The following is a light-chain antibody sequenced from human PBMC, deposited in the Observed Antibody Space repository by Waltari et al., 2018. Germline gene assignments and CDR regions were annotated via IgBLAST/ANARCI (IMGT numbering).Light chain of an antibody. CDR1: NSNIGSHS. Sequence: QSVLTQPPSASGTPGQRVTISCSGRNSNIGSHSVNWYQQLPGTAPKVLIYNNNQRPSGVPDRFSGSKSGTSASLAIRGLQSEDEADYYCATWDNSLSGPVFGGGTQLTVL. J-gene: IGLJ7*01. CDR2: NNN. V-gene: IGLV1-44*01. CDR3: ATWDNSLSGPV.